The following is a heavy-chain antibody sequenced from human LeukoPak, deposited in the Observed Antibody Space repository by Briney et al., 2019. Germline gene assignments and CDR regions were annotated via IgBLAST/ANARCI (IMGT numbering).Heavy chain of an antibody. CDR3: AKSVMVRGVITSFDY. V-gene: IGHV3-23*01. D-gene: IGHD3-10*01. CDR1: GFTFSSYA. CDR2: ISGSGGST. J-gene: IGHJ4*02. Sequence: GGSLRLSCAASGFTFSSYAMSWVRQAPGKGLEWVSAISGSGGSTYYADSVKGRFTISRDNSKNTLYLQMNSLRAEDTAVYYCAKSVMVRGVITSFDYWGQGTLVTVSS.